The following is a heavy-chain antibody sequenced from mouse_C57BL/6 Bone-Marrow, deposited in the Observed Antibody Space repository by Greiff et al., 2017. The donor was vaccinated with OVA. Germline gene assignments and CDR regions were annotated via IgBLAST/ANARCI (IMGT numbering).Heavy chain of an antibody. CDR2: IYPGSGST. CDR3: ARLYYGSSPYYAMDY. CDR1: GYTFTSYW. D-gene: IGHD1-1*01. J-gene: IGHJ4*01. Sequence: QVQLQQPGAELVKPGASVKMSCKASGYTFTSYWITWVKQRPGQGLEWIGDIYPGSGSTNYNEKFKSKATLTVDTSSSTAYMQLSSLTSEDSAVYYCARLYYGSSPYYAMDYWGQGTSVTVSS. V-gene: IGHV1-55*01.